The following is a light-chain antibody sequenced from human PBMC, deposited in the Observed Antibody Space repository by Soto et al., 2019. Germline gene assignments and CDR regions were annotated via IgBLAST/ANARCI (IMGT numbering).Light chain of an antibody. CDR2: GAS. CDR3: QQYGSSLST. V-gene: IGKV3-20*01. J-gene: IGKJ1*01. Sequence: EIVLTQSPGTLSLSPGERATLSCRASQSVSSSYLAWYQQKPGQAPRLLIYGASSRATGIPDRFSGSGSGTDFTLTISRLEPEVFAVYYCQQYGSSLSTFGQGTKVDIK. CDR1: QSVSSSY.